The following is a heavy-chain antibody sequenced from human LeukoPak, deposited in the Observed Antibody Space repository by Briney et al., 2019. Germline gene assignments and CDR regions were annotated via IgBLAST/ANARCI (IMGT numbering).Heavy chain of an antibody. CDR3: ARTSPRRQKYYYDSSGSADY. CDR2: INHSGST. J-gene: IGHJ4*02. CDR1: GGSISSYY. D-gene: IGHD3-22*01. V-gene: IGHV4-34*01. Sequence: ASETLSLTCTVSGGSISSYYWSWIRQPPGKGLEWIGEINHSGSTNYNPSLKSRVTISVDTSKNQFSLKLSSVTAADTAVYYCARTSPRRQKYYYDSSGSADYWGQGTLVTVSS.